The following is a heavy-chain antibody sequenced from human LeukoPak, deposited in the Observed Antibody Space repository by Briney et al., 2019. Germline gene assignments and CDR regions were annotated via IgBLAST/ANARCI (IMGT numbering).Heavy chain of an antibody. CDR2: ISSSSSTI. CDR1: GFTVRSSY. Sequence: GGSLRLSCAASGFTVRSSYMSWVRQAPGKGLEWVSYISSSSSTIYYADSVKGRFTISRDNAKNSLYLQMNSLRAEDTAVYYCAREISGAFDIWGQGTMVTVSS. J-gene: IGHJ3*02. D-gene: IGHD3-10*01. CDR3: AREISGAFDI. V-gene: IGHV3-48*04.